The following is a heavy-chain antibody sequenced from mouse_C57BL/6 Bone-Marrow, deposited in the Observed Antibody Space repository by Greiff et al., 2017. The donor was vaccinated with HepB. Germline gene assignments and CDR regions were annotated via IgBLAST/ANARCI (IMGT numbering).Heavy chain of an antibody. Sequence: EVHLVESGGDLVKPGGSLKLSCAASGFTFSSYGMSWVRQTPDKRLEWVATISSGGSYTYYPDSVKGRFTISRDNAKNTLYLQMSSLKSEDTAMYYCARRRDYYGSSYDYAMDYWGQGTSVTVSS. D-gene: IGHD1-1*01. CDR1: GFTFSSYG. V-gene: IGHV5-6*01. CDR3: ARRRDYYGSSYDYAMDY. CDR2: ISSGGSYT. J-gene: IGHJ4*01.